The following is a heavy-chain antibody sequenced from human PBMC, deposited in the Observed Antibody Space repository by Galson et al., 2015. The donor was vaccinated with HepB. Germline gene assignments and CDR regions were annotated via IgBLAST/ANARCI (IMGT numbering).Heavy chain of an antibody. Sequence: SLRLSCAASGFTFSGSAMHWVRQASGKGLEWVGRIRSKANSYATAYAASVKGRFTISRDDSKNTAYLQMNSLKTEDTAVYYCTSPPRVGATTGRDYWGQGTLVTVSS. D-gene: IGHD1-26*01. CDR3: TSPPRVGATTGRDY. J-gene: IGHJ4*02. CDR2: IRSKANSYAT. V-gene: IGHV3-73*01. CDR1: GFTFSGSA.